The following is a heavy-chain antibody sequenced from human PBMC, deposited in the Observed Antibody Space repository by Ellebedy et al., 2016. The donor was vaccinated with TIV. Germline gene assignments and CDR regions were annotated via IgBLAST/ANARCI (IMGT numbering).Heavy chain of an antibody. D-gene: IGHD3-22*01. J-gene: IGHJ4*02. V-gene: IGHV4-39*07. CDR2: IYHSGST. Sequence: SETLSLXXTVSGGSISSGGYYWGWIRQPPGKGLEWIGSIYHSGSTYYNPSLKSRVTISVDTSKNQFSLKLSSVTAADTAVYYCANRMDSSGSFDYWGQGTLVTVSS. CDR1: GGSISSGGYY. CDR3: ANRMDSSGSFDY.